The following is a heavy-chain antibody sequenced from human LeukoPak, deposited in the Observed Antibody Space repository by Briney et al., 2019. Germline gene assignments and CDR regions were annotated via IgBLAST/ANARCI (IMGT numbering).Heavy chain of an antibody. J-gene: IGHJ4*02. CDR1: GGTFSSYA. CDR3: ARSPWGGYSLFDY. D-gene: IGHD5-18*01. V-gene: IGHV1-69*06. CDR2: IIPIFGTA. Sequence: SVKVSCKASGGTFSSYAISWVRQAPGQGLEWMGGIIPIFGTANYAQKFQGRVTITADKSTSTAYMELSSLRSEDTAVYYCARSPWGGYSLFDYWGQGTLVTVSS.